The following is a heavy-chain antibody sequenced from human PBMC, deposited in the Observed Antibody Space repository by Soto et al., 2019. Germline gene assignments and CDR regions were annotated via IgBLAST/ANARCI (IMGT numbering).Heavy chain of an antibody. J-gene: IGHJ4*02. CDR3: ARDRLWFGEAEY. V-gene: IGHV3-30-3*01. D-gene: IGHD3-10*01. CDR1: GFTFSSYA. Sequence: QVHLVESGGGVVQPGRSLRLSCAASGFTFSSYAMHWVHQAPGKGLEWVAVISYDETNKYYADSVKGRFTISRDNAKNTLYLQMNSLRPEDTAVYYCARDRLWFGEAEYWGQGTLVTVSS. CDR2: ISYDETNK.